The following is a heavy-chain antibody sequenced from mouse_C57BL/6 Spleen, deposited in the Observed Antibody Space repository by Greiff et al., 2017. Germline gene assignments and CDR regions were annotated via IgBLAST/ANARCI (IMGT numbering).Heavy chain of an antibody. V-gene: IGHV1-64*01. Sequence: QVQLQQSGPELVKPGASVKISCKASGYAFSSSWMNWVKQRPGQGLEWIGMIHPNSGSTNYNEKFKSKATLTVDKSSSTAYMQLSSLTSEDSAVYYCARGVNWDDAMDYWGQGTSVTVSS. CDR3: ARGVNWDDAMDY. J-gene: IGHJ4*01. D-gene: IGHD4-1*01. CDR2: IHPNSGST. CDR1: GYAFSSSW.